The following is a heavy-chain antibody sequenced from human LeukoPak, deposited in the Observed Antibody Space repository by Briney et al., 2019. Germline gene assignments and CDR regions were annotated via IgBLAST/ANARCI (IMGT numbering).Heavy chain of an antibody. CDR2: ISSSGSTI. CDR1: GFTFSNE. V-gene: IGHV3-48*03. D-gene: IGHD1-26*01. CDR3: ARDPGGSYFGFDP. Sequence: GGSLRLSCAASGFTFSNEVNWVRQAPGKGLEWVSYISSSGSTIYYADSVKGRFTISRDNAKNSLYLQMNSLRAEDTAVYYCARDPGGSYFGFDPWGQGTLVTVSS. J-gene: IGHJ5*02.